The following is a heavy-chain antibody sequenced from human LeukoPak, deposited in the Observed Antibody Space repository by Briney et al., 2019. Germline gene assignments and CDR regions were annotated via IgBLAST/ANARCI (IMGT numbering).Heavy chain of an antibody. V-gene: IGHV4-39*01. CDR2: IYYSGST. D-gene: IGHD6-6*01. Sequence: SETLSLTCTVSGGSLSSSSYYWGWIRQPPGTGLEWIGSIYYSGSTYYNPSLKSRVTISVDTSKNQFSLKLSSVTAADTAVYYCARRISAGIAARPREGFDPWGQGTLVTVSS. CDR1: GGSLSSSSYY. J-gene: IGHJ5*02. CDR3: ARRISAGIAARPREGFDP.